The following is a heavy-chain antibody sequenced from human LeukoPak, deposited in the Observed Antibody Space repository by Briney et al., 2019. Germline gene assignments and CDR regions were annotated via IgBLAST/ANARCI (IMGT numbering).Heavy chain of an antibody. CDR1: GFTFNTYN. CDR3: ARVYQGGNSDFDY. V-gene: IGHV3-21*01. Sequence: GGSLRLSCAASGFTFNTYNMNWVRQAPGKGPEWVSCISPSSDSIDYADSVKGRFTISRDNARNSLYLQMNSLRAEDTAVYYCARVYQGGNSDFDYWGQGTLVTVSS. CDR2: ISPSSDSI. D-gene: IGHD4-23*01. J-gene: IGHJ4*02.